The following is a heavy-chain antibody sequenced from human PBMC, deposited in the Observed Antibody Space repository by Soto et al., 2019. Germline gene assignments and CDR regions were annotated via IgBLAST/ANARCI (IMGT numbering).Heavy chain of an antibody. CDR2: IIPVFQTA. D-gene: IGHD3-22*01. Sequence: SVKVCCKASGGTFSSYAISWVRQAPGQGLEWMGGIIPVFQTAYYTQRFQGRVTITADESTNTAYMELSNLRSEDTAIYYCARGGSGYTWFNEFWGQGTLVTVSS. J-gene: IGHJ4*02. CDR3: ARGGSGYTWFNEF. CDR1: GGTFSSYA. V-gene: IGHV1-69*13.